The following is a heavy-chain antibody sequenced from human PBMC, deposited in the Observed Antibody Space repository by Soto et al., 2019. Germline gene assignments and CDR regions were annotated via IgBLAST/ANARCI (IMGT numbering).Heavy chain of an antibody. Sequence: SGPTLVNPXQTLTLTCTFSGFSLSTSGMCVSWIRQPPGKALEWLALIDWDDDKYYSTSLKTRLTISKDTSKNQVVLTMTNMDPVDTATYYCARLAYYGSGSYCGAFDIWGQGTMVTVSS. V-gene: IGHV2-70*01. CDR2: IDWDDDK. CDR3: ARLAYYGSGSYCGAFDI. J-gene: IGHJ3*02. D-gene: IGHD3-10*01. CDR1: GFSLSTSGMC.